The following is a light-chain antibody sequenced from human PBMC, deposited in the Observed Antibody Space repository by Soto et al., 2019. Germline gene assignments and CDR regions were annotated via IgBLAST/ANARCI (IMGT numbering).Light chain of an antibody. CDR1: QSVSSN. CDR2: GAS. CDR3: QQYNKWPPYT. J-gene: IGKJ2*01. Sequence: EIVMTQSPANLSVSPGERATLSCRASQSVSSNLAWYQQNPGQGPRLLIYGASTRAPSIPARFSGSGSETEFTLTISSLQSEDFAVYYCQQYNKWPPYTFGQGTKLQIK. V-gene: IGKV3-15*01.